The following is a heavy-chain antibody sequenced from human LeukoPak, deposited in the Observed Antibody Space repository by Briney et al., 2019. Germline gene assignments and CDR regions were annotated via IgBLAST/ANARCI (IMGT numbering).Heavy chain of an antibody. Sequence: PGGSLRLSCAASGFSFSTYGMNWVRQAPGKGLEWVSYISSSGSTIYCADSVKGRFTISRDNAKNSVYLQMNSPRAEDTAVYYCARVGAYAAVNWWGQGTLVTVSS. CDR3: ARVGAYAAVNW. V-gene: IGHV3-48*03. CDR1: GFSFSTYG. J-gene: IGHJ4*02. CDR2: ISSSGSTI. D-gene: IGHD1-20*01.